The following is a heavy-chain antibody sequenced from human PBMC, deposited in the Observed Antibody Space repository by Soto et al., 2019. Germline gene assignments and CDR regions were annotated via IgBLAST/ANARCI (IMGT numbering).Heavy chain of an antibody. CDR3: ARETYMGFYFDY. CDR1: GFTFTDYW. V-gene: IGHV3-74*01. J-gene: IGHJ4*02. Sequence: EVQLMESGGGLVQPGGSLRLSCAASGFTFTDYWTHWVRQAPGKGLVWVSRINSDGSRTSYADSVTGRFTISRDNAKNTLYLQMNSLRVEDTALYYCARETYMGFYFDYWGQGTLVTVSS. CDR2: INSDGSRT. D-gene: IGHD4-4*01.